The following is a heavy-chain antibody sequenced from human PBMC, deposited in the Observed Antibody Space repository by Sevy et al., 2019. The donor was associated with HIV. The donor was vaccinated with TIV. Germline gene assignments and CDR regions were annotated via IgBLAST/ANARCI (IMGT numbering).Heavy chain of an antibody. CDR3: AADSAAGNSAILFS. J-gene: IGHJ5*02. Sequence: ASVKVSCKTSGFTYGSSAVQWVRQARGQRLEWMGWIVVGSGKTNSAQKFQERVTLTWDMSTSTAYMELSSLRFEDTAVYYCAADSAAGNSAILFSWGQGALVTVSS. V-gene: IGHV1-58*01. D-gene: IGHD6-13*01. CDR2: IVVGSGKT. CDR1: GFTYGSSA.